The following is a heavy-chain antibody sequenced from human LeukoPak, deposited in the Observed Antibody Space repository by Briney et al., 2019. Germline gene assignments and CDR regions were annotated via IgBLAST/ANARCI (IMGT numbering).Heavy chain of an antibody. J-gene: IGHJ4*02. Sequence: SVKVSCKASGGTFSSYAISWVRQAPGQGLEWMGRIIPILGIANYAQKFQGRVTITADKSTSTAYMELSSLRSEDTAVYYCAGRSTVVNDYCFDYWGQGTLVTVSS. CDR2: IIPILGIA. CDR1: GGTFSSYA. V-gene: IGHV1-69*04. CDR3: AGRSTVVNDYCFDY. D-gene: IGHD4-23*01.